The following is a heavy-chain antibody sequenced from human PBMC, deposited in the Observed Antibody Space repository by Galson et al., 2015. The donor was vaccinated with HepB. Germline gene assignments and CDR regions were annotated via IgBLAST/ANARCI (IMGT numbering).Heavy chain of an antibody. CDR3: ARDRAGRNYDYIWGSYQSFDY. Sequence: SVKVSCKASGYTFTSYGISWVRQAPGQRLEWMGWISAYNGNTNYAQKLQGRVTMTTDTSTSTAYMELRSLRSDDTAVYYCARDRAGRNYDYIWGSYQSFDYWGQGTLVTVSS. V-gene: IGHV1-18*01. J-gene: IGHJ4*02. D-gene: IGHD3-16*02. CDR1: GYTFTSYG. CDR2: ISAYNGNT.